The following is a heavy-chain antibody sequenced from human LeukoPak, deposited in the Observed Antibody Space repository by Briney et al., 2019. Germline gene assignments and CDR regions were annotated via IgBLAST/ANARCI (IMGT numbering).Heavy chain of an antibody. CDR3: EKARGDYGQPFDY. CDR2: IFGSGGSP. J-gene: IGHJ4*02. CDR1: GFSFGSHA. V-gene: IGHV3-23*01. D-gene: IGHD4/OR15-4a*01. Sequence: GGALRLSCEASGFSFGSHAMYWVRQAPGKGREWVAGIFGSGGSPHYADSVKGRFTISRDNSRNTVYLQLNSLRADDMAVSYCEKARGDYGQPFDYWGKGTLVTVSS.